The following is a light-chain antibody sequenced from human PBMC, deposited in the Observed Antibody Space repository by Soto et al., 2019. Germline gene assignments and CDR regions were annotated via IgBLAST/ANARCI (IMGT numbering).Light chain of an antibody. CDR2: KGT. J-gene: IGLJ1*01. Sequence: QSALAQPASVSGSPGQSITISCTWTSSDVGAYNSVSWYQQHPHKAPQVIIYKGTQRPSGVSNRCSGSTSGNAASLTISGLQADDEADYFCCSSAPESTYVFGSGTKVTVL. CDR3: CSSAPESTYV. V-gene: IGLV2-23*01. CDR1: SSDVGAYNS.